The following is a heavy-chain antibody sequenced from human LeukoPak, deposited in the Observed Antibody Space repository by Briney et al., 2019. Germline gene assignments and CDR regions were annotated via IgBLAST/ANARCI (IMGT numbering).Heavy chain of an antibody. Sequence: GGSLRLSCAASGFTFSNYGINWVRQAPGKGLEWVSSISGSGGNIYYADSVEGRFAISRDNFKNTVYLEMNSLRAGDTAVYYCTRGLGVAIYFDYWGQGTLVTVSS. CDR3: TRGLGVAIYFDY. J-gene: IGHJ4*02. D-gene: IGHD3-3*01. CDR1: GFTFSNYG. CDR2: ISGSGGNI. V-gene: IGHV3-23*01.